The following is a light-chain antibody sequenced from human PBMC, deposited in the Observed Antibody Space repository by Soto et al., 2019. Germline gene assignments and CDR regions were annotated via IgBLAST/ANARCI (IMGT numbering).Light chain of an antibody. J-gene: IGLJ2*01. CDR3: SSYSSTNSVV. CDR2: DVR. V-gene: IGLV2-14*01. CDR1: SSDGGGYNY. Sequence: QSALTQPASVSGSPGQSITISCTGSSSDGGGYNYVSWYQQHPGKAPKLMIYDVRNRPSGVSNRFSGSKSGNTASLTISGLQAEDEADYFCSSYSSTNSVVFGGGTQLTVL.